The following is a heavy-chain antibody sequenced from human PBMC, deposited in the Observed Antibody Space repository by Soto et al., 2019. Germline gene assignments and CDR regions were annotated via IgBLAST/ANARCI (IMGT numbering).Heavy chain of an antibody. J-gene: IGHJ3*02. CDR1: GYTFTSYA. Sequence: RASVKVSCKASGYTFTSYAMHWVRQAPGQRLKWMGWINAGNGNTKYSQKFQGRVTITRDTSASTAYMELSSLRSEDTAVYYCARAYADDAFDIWGQGTMVTVSS. D-gene: IGHD4-17*01. CDR3: ARAYADDAFDI. V-gene: IGHV1-3*01. CDR2: INAGNGNT.